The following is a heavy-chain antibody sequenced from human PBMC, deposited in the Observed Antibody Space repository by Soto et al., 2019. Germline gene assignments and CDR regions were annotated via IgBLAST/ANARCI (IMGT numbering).Heavy chain of an antibody. CDR1: GFSLSTSGVG. D-gene: IGHD6-19*01. J-gene: IGHJ3*02. CDR3: AHSISPRGWHDAFDI. CDR2: IYWDDDK. V-gene: IGHV2-5*02. Sequence: QITLKESGPPLVKPTQTLTLTCTFSGFSLSTSGVGVGWIRQPPGKALEWLALIYWDDDKRYSPSLKSRLTIXXDXSXXQVVLTMTNMDPVDTATYYCAHSISPRGWHDAFDIWGQGTMVTVSS.